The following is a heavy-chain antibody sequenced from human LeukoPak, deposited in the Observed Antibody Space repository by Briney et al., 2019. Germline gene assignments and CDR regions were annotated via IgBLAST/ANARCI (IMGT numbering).Heavy chain of an antibody. CDR3: ARFVDTEYFDY. Sequence: PGGSLRLSCAASGFTFSSYAMSWVRQAPGKGLEWVSGISGNGGSTYHADSVKGRFTISRDNAKNSLYLQMNSLRAEDTAVYYCARFVDTEYFDYWGQGTLVTVSS. CDR2: ISGNGGST. J-gene: IGHJ4*02. CDR1: GFTFSSYA. V-gene: IGHV3-23*01. D-gene: IGHD5-18*01.